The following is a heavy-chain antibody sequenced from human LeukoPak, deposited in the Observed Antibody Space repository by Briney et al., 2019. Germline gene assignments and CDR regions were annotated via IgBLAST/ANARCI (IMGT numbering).Heavy chain of an antibody. CDR3: ARDWQTRSGWSNY. V-gene: IGHV3-21*04. J-gene: IGHJ4*02. CDR2: ISGDSSYI. CDR1: GFIFSSYP. D-gene: IGHD6-19*01. Sequence: GGSLRLSCAASGFIFSSYPLNWVRQAPGKGLEWVSTISGDSSYIQYADSVKGRFTISRDNTKNSLFLQMNSLRAEDTAVYYCARDWQTRSGWSNYWGQGTLVTVSS.